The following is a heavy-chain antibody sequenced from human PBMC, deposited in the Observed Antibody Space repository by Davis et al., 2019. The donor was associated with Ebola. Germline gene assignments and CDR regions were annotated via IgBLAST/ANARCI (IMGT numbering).Heavy chain of an antibody. V-gene: IGHV4-39*01. J-gene: IGHJ3*02. CDR2: FYYSGST. CDR1: GGSISSSNYY. Sequence: SETLSLTCTVSGGSISSSNYYWGWIRQPPEKGLEWIGSFYYSGSTYYSPSLKSRVAISVDTSKNQFSLKLSSVTAADTAVYYCRVRTMVRGLSHTFDIWGQGTMVTVSS. CDR3: RVRTMVRGLSHTFDI. D-gene: IGHD3-10*01.